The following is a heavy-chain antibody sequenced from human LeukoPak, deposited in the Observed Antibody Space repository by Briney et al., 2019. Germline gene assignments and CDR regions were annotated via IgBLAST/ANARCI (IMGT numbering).Heavy chain of an antibody. CDR3: ATRGRNYDFWSGYPHDAFDI. D-gene: IGHD3-3*01. CDR1: GYTLTELS. CDR2: FDPEDGET. Sequence: GASVKVSCKVSGYTLTELSMHWVRQAPGKGLEWMGGFDPEDGETIYAQKFQGRVTMTEDTSTDTAYMELSSLRSEDTAVYYCATRGRNYDFWSGYPHDAFDIWGQGTMVTVSS. J-gene: IGHJ3*02. V-gene: IGHV1-24*01.